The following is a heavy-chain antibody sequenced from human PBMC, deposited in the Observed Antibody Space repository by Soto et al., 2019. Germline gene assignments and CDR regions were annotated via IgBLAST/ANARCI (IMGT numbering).Heavy chain of an antibody. V-gene: IGHV3-23*01. CDR1: GFTFSNYA. CDR3: AKINDYGDYRGYFQH. Sequence: GGSLRLSCAASGFTFSNYAMSWVRQAPGKGLEWVLSISGSGGSTYYADSVKGRFTISRDNSKNTLYLQMNSLRADDTAVYYCAKINDYGDYRGYFQHWGQGTLVTVSS. CDR2: ISGSGGST. D-gene: IGHD4-17*01. J-gene: IGHJ1*01.